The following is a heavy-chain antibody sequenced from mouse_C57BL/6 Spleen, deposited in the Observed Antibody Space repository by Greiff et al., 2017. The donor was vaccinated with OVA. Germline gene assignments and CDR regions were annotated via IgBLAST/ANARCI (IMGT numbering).Heavy chain of an antibody. J-gene: IGHJ4*01. CDR1: GYTFTDYY. CDR3: ANYGYDWGYYAMDY. CDR2: INPNNGGT. D-gene: IGHD2-2*01. V-gene: IGHV1-26*01. Sequence: VQLQQSGPELVKPGASVKISCKASGYTFTDYYMNWVKQSHGKSLEWIGDINPNNGGTSYNQKFKGKATLTVDKSSSTAYMELRSLTSEDSAVYYCANYGYDWGYYAMDYWGQGTSVTVSS.